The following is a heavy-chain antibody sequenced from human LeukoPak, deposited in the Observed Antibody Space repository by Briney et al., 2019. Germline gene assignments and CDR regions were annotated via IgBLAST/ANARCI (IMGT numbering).Heavy chain of an antibody. CDR2: INRDGSNT. Sequence: PGGSLRLSCAASGFTFGSYWMHWVRQAPGKGLVWVSRINRDGSNTKYADSVKGRFSIYRDNVKKTLYLQMNSLTAEDTSVYYWARDIGPVVAMDQWGPGTLVTVSS. J-gene: IGHJ4*02. D-gene: IGHD5-18*01. CDR1: GFTFGSYW. CDR3: ARDIGPVVAMDQ. V-gene: IGHV3-74*03.